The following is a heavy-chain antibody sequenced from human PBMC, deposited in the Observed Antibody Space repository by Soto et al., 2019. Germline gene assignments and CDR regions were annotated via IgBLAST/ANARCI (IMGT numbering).Heavy chain of an antibody. J-gene: IGHJ5*02. Sequence: PSQTLSLTCAISGDSVSSNTASWNWIRQSPSRGLEWLGRTYLRSKWYNDYAVSVKSRIIINPDTSNNQFSLQLNSVNPEDTAVYFCAKGDNLGPKTGYAFDPWGQGIMVTVSS. CDR3: AKGDNLGPKTGYAFDP. CDR1: GDSVSSNTAS. CDR2: TYLRSKWYN. D-gene: IGHD5-12*01. V-gene: IGHV6-1*01.